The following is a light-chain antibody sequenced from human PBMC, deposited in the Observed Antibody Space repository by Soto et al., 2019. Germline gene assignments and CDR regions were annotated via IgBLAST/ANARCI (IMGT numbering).Light chain of an antibody. J-gene: IGKJ1*01. Sequence: EIVMTQSPATLSVSPGERATLSCRASERVSSDLAWYQQKPGQAPRLLIYGASTRATGIPARFSGSGSGTEFTLTISSLQSEDFAVSYCQQYNNWWTFGPGTKVEIK. V-gene: IGKV3-15*01. CDR2: GAS. CDR1: ERVSSD. CDR3: QQYNNWWT.